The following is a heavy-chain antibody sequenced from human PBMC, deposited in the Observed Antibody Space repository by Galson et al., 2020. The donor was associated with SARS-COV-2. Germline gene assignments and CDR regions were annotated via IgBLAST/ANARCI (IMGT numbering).Heavy chain of an antibody. J-gene: IGHJ6*02. D-gene: IGHD1-26*01. CDR3: ARALSGSYLYGMDV. Sequence: GGSLRLSCAASGFTFSSYAMHWVRQAPGKGLEWVAVISYDGSNKYYAGAVKGRFTISRDTSKNTLYRQMNSRRAEDTAVYYCARALSGSYLYGMDVWGQGTTVTVSS. CDR1: GFTFSSYA. CDR2: ISYDGSNK. V-gene: IGHV3-30*04.